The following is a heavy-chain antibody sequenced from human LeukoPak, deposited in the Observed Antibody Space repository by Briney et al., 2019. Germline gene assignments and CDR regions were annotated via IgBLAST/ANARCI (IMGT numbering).Heavy chain of an antibody. CDR1: GGTFSSYA. V-gene: IGHV1-69*01. D-gene: IGHD6-13*01. Sequence: SVKVSCKASGGTFSSYAISWVRQAPGQGLEWMGGIIPIFGTANYAQKFQGRVTITADESTSTAYMELSSLRSEDTAVYYCAREDPAAAGSFEYWGQGTLVTVSS. CDR2: IIPIFGTA. CDR3: AREDPAAAGSFEY. J-gene: IGHJ4*02.